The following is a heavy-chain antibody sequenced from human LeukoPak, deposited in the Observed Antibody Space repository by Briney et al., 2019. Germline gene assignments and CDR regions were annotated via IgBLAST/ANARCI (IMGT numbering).Heavy chain of an antibody. CDR3: ARSSWIQLLDY. V-gene: IGHV4-59*01. CDR2: IYYSGST. D-gene: IGHD5-18*01. J-gene: IGHJ4*02. Sequence: SETLSLTCTVSGGSISSYYWSWIRQPPGEGLEWIGYIYYSGSTNYNPSLKSRVTISVDTSKNQFSLKLSSVTAADTAVYYCARSSWIQLLDYWGQGTLVTVSS. CDR1: GGSISSYY.